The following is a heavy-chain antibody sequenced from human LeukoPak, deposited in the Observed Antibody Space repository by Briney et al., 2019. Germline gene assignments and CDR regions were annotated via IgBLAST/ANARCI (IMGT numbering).Heavy chain of an antibody. D-gene: IGHD2-8*01. CDR3: AKGTNGAFDI. CDR2: ISSSSGNT. Sequence: GGSLRLSCAASEFTFSRYAICWVRQAPGKGLEWLSEISSSSGNTYYADSVKGRFTISRDNSKNTVYLQMDSLRAEDTALYYCAKGTNGAFDIWGQGTMVTVSS. V-gene: IGHV3-23*01. J-gene: IGHJ3*02. CDR1: EFTFSRYA.